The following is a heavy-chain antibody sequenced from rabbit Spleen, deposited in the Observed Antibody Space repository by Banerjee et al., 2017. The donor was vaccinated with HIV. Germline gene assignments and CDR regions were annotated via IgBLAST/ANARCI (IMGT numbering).Heavy chain of an antibody. CDR1: GFSFSDRDV. D-gene: IGHD1-1*01. CDR3: ARDLPGVIGWNFNL. Sequence: QEQLEESGGGLVKPEGSLTLTCKASGFSFSDRDVMCWVRQAPGKGLEWIACINTATGKAVYATWAKSRFTISKTSSTTVTLQMTSLTAADTATYFCARDLPGVIGWNFNLWGPGTLVTVS. J-gene: IGHJ4*01. V-gene: IGHV1S45*01. CDR2: INTATGKA.